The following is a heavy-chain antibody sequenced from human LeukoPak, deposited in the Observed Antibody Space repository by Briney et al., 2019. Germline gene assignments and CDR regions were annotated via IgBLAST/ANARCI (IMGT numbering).Heavy chain of an antibody. CDR1: GGSFSGYY. Sequence: SETLSLTCAVYGGSFSGYYWSWIRQPPGKGLEWIGYIYYSGSTNYNPSLKSRVTISVDTSKNQFSLKLSSVSAADTAVYYCARAHAAYYYYYYMDVWGKGTTVTVSS. J-gene: IGHJ6*03. CDR3: ARAHAAYYYYYYMDV. CDR2: IYYSGST. V-gene: IGHV4-59*01. D-gene: IGHD6-25*01.